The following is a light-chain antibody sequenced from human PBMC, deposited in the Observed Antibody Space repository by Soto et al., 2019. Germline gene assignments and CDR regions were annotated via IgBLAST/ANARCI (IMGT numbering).Light chain of an antibody. V-gene: IGKV1-5*03. Sequence: SLSASVGDRVTITCRASQTISSWLAWYQQKPGKAPKLLIYKASTLKSGVPSRFSGSGSGTEFTLTISSLQPDDFATYYCQHYNSYSEAFGQGTKVDIK. J-gene: IGKJ1*01. CDR3: QHYNSYSEA. CDR1: QTISSW. CDR2: KAS.